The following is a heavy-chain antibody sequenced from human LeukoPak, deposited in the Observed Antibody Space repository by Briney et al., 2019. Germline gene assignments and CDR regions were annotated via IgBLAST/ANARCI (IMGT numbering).Heavy chain of an antibody. V-gene: IGHV3-21*01. CDR3: ARDPVIHSSSSSIFDY. CDR1: GFTFSSYS. Sequence: GGSLRLSCAASGFTFSSYSMNWVRQAPGKRLEWVSSISSSSYIYYADSVKGRFTISRDNAKNSLYLQMNSLRAEDTAVYYCARDPVIHSSSSSIFDYWGQGTLVTVSS. J-gene: IGHJ4*02. D-gene: IGHD6-6*01. CDR2: ISSSSYI.